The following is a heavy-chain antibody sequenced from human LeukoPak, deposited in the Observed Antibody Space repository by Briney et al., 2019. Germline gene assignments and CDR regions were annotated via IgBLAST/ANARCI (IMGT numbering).Heavy chain of an antibody. CDR1: GFTFSSYA. V-gene: IGHV3-53*01. J-gene: IGHJ4*02. CDR2: IYSDGST. Sequence: GGSLRLSCAASGFTFSSYAMHWVRQAPGKGLGWVSVIYSDGSTYYADSVKGRFTVSRDNSKNTLYLQMNSLRAEDTAMYYCATESGYAVGDHWGQGTLVTVSA. CDR3: ATESGYAVGDH. D-gene: IGHD5-12*01.